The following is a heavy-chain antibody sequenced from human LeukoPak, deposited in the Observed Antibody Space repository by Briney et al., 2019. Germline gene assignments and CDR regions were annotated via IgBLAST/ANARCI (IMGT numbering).Heavy chain of an antibody. CDR1: GFTFSSYS. D-gene: IGHD4-23*01. Sequence: GGSLRLSCAASGFTFSSYSMNWVRQAPGKGLEWVSSISSSSSYIYYADSVKGRFTIFRDNAKNSLYLQMNSLRAEDTAVYYCAKSGGGPSSPYYYYGMDVWGQGTTVTVSS. J-gene: IGHJ6*02. V-gene: IGHV3-21*01. CDR3: AKSGGGPSSPYYYYGMDV. CDR2: ISSSSSYI.